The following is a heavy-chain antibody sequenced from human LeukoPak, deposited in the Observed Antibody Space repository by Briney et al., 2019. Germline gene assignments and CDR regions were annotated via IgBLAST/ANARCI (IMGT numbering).Heavy chain of an antibody. CDR1: GYTFTSYG. CDR2: ISAYNGNT. V-gene: IGHV1-18*01. D-gene: IGHD3-22*01. Sequence: VASVKVSCKASGYTFTSYGISWVRQAPGQGLEWMGWISAYNGNTNYAQKLQGRVTMTTDTSTSTAYMELRSLRSDDTAVYYCAREGIYDSSGYIESDYWGQGTLVTVSS. J-gene: IGHJ4*02. CDR3: AREGIYDSSGYIESDY.